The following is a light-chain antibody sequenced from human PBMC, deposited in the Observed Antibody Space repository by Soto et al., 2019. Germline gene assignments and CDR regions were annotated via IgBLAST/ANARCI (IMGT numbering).Light chain of an antibody. CDR1: QIVRSY. CDR3: QQSFFAPPT. Sequence: DIHMTQSPSSLSASVGDTVIITCRASQIVRSYLNWYQQKSGKAPKLLIYESTNLESGVPSRFSGDGFGTDFTLTISSLHPEHFATYYCQQSFFAPPTFGRGTKVEI. J-gene: IGKJ1*01. CDR2: EST. V-gene: IGKV1-39*01.